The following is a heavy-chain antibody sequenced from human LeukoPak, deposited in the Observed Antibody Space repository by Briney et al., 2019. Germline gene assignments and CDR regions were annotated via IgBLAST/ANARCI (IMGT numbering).Heavy chain of an antibody. CDR1: GFSLSGSGVG. CDR3: AHSIGFYGYFRGYLY. D-gene: IGHD3-22*01. V-gene: IGHV2-5*02. Sequence: SGPTLVKPTQTLTLTCTFSGFSLSGSGVGVGWIHQPPGKALEWLALIYYDDDKRYNPSLKSRLTITKDTSKNQVVLTMTNMDPVDTATYFCAHSIGFYGYFRGYLYWGQGTLVTVSS. CDR2: IYYDDDK. J-gene: IGHJ4*02.